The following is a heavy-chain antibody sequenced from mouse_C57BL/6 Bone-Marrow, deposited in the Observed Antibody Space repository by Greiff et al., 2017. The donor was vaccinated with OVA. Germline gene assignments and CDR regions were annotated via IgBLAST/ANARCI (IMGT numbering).Heavy chain of an antibody. D-gene: IGHD1-1*01. V-gene: IGHV1-15*01. CDR2: IDPETGGT. CDR3: TRPMGYYRAWFAY. CDR1: GYTFTDYE. Sequence: QVQLQQSGAELVRPGASVTLSCKASGYTFTDYEMHWVKQTPVHGLEWIGAIDPETGGTAYNQKFKGKAILTADKSSSTAYMELRSLTSEDSAVYYCTRPMGYYRAWFAYWGQGTLVTVSA. J-gene: IGHJ3*01.